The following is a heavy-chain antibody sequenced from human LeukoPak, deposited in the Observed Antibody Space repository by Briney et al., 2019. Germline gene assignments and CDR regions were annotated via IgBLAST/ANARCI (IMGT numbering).Heavy chain of an antibody. CDR2: THYTGNT. CDR3: AKWSSTLKAFDF. V-gene: IGHV4-59*08. D-gene: IGHD2-8*01. Sequence: KPSETLSLTCSVPSDSINYYYWNWIRQPPGKELEWIAYTHYTGNTKSNPSLKSRVTTSVDTSKSQFSLKLSSVTAADTAVYYCAKWSSTLKAFDFWGQGILPIVSS. CDR1: SDSINYYY. J-gene: IGHJ4*02.